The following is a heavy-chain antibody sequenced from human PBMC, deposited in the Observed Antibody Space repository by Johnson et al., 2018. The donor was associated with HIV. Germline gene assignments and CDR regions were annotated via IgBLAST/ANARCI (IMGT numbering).Heavy chain of an antibody. D-gene: IGHD2-2*01. Sequence: VQLVESGGALVQPGGSLRLSCVASTFTFRNYWMSWVRQAPGKGLEWVSGINWNGGSTGYADSVKGRFTISRDNAKNSLYLQMNSLRAEDTALYYCARGAPEDIVVVPAAFDIWGQGTMVTVSS. CDR2: INWNGGST. CDR1: TFTFRNYW. CDR3: ARGAPEDIVVVPAAFDI. J-gene: IGHJ3*02. V-gene: IGHV3-20*04.